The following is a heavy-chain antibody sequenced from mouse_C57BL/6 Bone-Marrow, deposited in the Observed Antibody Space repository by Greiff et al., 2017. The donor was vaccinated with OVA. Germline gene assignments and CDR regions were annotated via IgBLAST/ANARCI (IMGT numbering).Heavy chain of an antibody. CDR3: AGLDAMDY. CDR1: GFTFRDYY. J-gene: IGHJ4*01. V-gene: IGHV5-12*01. CDR2: ISNGGGST. Sequence: EVKLVESGGGLVQPGGSLKLSCAASGFTFRDYYMYWIRQTPEKRLEWVAYISNGGGSTYYPDTVKGRFTISRDNAKNTLYLQMSRLKSEDTAMYYCAGLDAMDYWGQGTSVTVSS.